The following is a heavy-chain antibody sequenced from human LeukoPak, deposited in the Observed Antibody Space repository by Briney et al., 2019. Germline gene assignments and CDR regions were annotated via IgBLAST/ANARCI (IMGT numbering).Heavy chain of an antibody. Sequence: PGGSLRLSCAASGFTFSIYAMSWVRQAPGKGLEWVSAISDSGRKTYYADSVKGRFTISRDNSKNTLYLQMNSLRAEDTAVYYCARDGGSSGWTYYYYGMDVWGQGTTVTVSS. J-gene: IGHJ6*02. CDR2: ISDSGRKT. CDR3: ARDGGSSGWTYYYYGMDV. CDR1: GFTFSIYA. D-gene: IGHD6-19*01. V-gene: IGHV3-23*01.